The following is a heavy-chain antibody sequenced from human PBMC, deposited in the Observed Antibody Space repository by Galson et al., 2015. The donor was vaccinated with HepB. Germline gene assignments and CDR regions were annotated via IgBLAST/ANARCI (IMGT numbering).Heavy chain of an antibody. J-gene: IGHJ4*02. CDR1: GFTFSSYA. CDR2: VSDGGGGT. D-gene: IGHD6-19*01. CDR3: AKGSYSSGWYWFDY. Sequence: SLRLSCAASGFTFSSYAMSWVRQAPGKGLEWVSAVSDGGGGTYYADSVKGRFTISRDNSENTLHLQMNSLRAEDTAVYYCAKGSYSSGWYWFDYWGQGTLVTVSS. V-gene: IGHV3-23*01.